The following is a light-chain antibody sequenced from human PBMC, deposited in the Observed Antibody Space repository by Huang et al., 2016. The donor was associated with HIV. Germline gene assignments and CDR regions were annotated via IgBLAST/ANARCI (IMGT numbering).Light chain of an antibody. V-gene: IGKV3-15*01. J-gene: IGKJ1*01. Sequence: EIVMTQSPATMSVSPGERATLSCRARQSDSSNFPWYQQKPGHAPRLLIYVATTRATGIPARFSGRGSGAKFTLTISSLQSEDFAVYYCQQYNNWPRTFGQGTKVEIK. CDR3: QQYNNWPRT. CDR1: QSDSSN. CDR2: VAT.